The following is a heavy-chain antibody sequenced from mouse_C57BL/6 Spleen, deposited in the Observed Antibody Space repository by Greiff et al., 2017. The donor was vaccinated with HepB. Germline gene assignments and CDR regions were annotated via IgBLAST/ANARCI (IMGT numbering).Heavy chain of an antibody. J-gene: IGHJ4*01. CDR3: ASSYYSNYGGAMDY. CDR2: IHPNSGST. CDR1: GYTFTSYW. V-gene: IGHV1-64*01. D-gene: IGHD2-5*01. Sequence: VQLQQPGAELVKPGASVKLSCKASGYTFTSYWMHWVKQRPGQGLEWIGMIHPNSGSTNYNEKFKSKATLTVDKSSSTAYMQLSSLTSEDSAVYYCASSYYSNYGGAMDYWGQGTSVTVSS.